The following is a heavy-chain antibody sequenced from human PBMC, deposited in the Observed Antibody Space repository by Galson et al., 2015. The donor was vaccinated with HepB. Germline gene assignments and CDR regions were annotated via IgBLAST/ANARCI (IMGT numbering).Heavy chain of an antibody. CDR3: ARGMAGYSNGWFPSYWYFDL. D-gene: IGHD6-19*01. CDR1: GFTFRDYA. V-gene: IGHV3-30*04. Sequence: SLRLSCAASGFTFRDYALHWVRQAPGKGLEWVAIITFDGINKYYADSVKGRFSISRDISQSTLFLQMNSLRLEDTGVYYCARGMAGYSNGWFPSYWYFDLWGRGTLVTVSS. CDR2: ITFDGINK. J-gene: IGHJ2*01.